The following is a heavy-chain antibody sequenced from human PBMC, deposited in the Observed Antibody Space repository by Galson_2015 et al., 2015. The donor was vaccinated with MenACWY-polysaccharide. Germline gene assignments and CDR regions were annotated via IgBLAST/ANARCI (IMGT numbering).Heavy chain of an antibody. V-gene: IGHV3-21*01. CDR1: GFTFSSYS. CDR3: VRRQDYGVDV. Sequence: SLRLSCAASGFTFSSYSMNWVRQAPGKGLEWVSSITTTSTYIYYADSVKGRFTISRDNAKNSLYLQMNSLRADDTAVYYCVRRQDYGVDVWGQGTTVTVSS. CDR2: ITTTSTYI. J-gene: IGHJ6*02.